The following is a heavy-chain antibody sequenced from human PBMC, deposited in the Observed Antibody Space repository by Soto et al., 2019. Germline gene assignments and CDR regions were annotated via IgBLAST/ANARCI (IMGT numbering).Heavy chain of an antibody. Sequence: GASVKVSCKASGYTFTSYAMNWVRQAPGQGLEWMGWINTNTGNPTYAQGFTGRFVFSLDTSVSTAYLQICSLKAEDTAVYYCATGPMVRGVDCYYYGMDVWGQGTTVTVSS. CDR3: ATGPMVRGVDCYYYGMDV. CDR1: GYTFTSYA. V-gene: IGHV7-4-1*01. D-gene: IGHD3-10*01. J-gene: IGHJ6*02. CDR2: INTNTGNP.